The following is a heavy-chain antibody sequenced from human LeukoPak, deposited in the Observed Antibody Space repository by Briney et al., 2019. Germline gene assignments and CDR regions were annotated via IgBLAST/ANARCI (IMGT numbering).Heavy chain of an antibody. J-gene: IGHJ4*02. CDR3: ATYGPLNSGSYQGYFDY. D-gene: IGHD1-26*01. CDR1: GYTLTELS. Sequence: ASVKVSCKVSGYTLTELSMRWVRQAPGKGLEWMGGFDPEDGETIYAQKFQGRVTMTEDTSTDTAYMELSSLRSEDTAVYYCATYGPLNSGSYQGYFDYWGQGTLVTVSS. CDR2: FDPEDGET. V-gene: IGHV1-24*01.